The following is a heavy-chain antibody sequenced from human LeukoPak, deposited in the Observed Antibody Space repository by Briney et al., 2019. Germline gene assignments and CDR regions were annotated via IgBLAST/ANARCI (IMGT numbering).Heavy chain of an antibody. CDR1: GGSLSSSNW. Sequence: SETLSLTCAVSGGSLSSSNWWTWVRQPPGKGLEWIGEIYHSGSTNYNPSLKSRVTISVDKSKNQFSLKLSSVTAAGTAVYYCARDLATAGFQDHWGQGTLVTVSS. D-gene: IGHD6-13*01. CDR2: IYHSGST. J-gene: IGHJ4*02. V-gene: IGHV4-4*02. CDR3: ARDLATAGFQDH.